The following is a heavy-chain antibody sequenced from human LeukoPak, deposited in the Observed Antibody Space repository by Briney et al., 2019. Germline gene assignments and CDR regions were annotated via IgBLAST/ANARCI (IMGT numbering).Heavy chain of an antibody. Sequence: GGSLRLSCAASGFTFSNYAMSWVRQAQGKGLEWVSAISGSGGSTNYADSVKGRFTISRDNPKNTLYLQMNSLRAEDTAVYYCAKDRLGSSWYRHFDYWGQGTLVTVSS. J-gene: IGHJ4*02. V-gene: IGHV3-23*01. D-gene: IGHD6-13*01. CDR3: AKDRLGSSWYRHFDY. CDR1: GFTFSNYA. CDR2: ISGSGGST.